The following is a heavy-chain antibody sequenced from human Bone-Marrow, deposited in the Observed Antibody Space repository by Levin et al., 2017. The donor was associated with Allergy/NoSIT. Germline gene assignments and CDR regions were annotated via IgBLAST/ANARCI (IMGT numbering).Heavy chain of an antibody. Sequence: GESLKISCAASGFTFSDYYMSWIRQAPGTGLEWLSYIGSSGSYTKYADSLKGRLTISRDNAKSSLYLQMDSLRAEDTAVYYCARGPGIVASGYFFDEWGQGTLGTVSS. CDR2: IGSSGSYT. D-gene: IGHD3-22*01. V-gene: IGHV3-11*05. CDR3: ARGPGIVASGYFFDE. J-gene: IGHJ4*02. CDR1: GFTFSDYY.